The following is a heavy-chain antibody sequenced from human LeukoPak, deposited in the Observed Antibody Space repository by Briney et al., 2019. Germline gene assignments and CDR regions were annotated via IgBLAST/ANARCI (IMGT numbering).Heavy chain of an antibody. Sequence: ASVKVYCKVSGYTLTELSMHWGRQAPGKGLEWMGGFDPEDGETIYAQKFQGRVTMTEDTSTDTAYMELSSLRSEDTAVYYCATDRMYNWNDGGLDYWGQGTLVTVSS. CDR2: FDPEDGET. V-gene: IGHV1-24*01. D-gene: IGHD1-20*01. CDR3: ATDRMYNWNDGGLDY. CDR1: GYTLTELS. J-gene: IGHJ4*02.